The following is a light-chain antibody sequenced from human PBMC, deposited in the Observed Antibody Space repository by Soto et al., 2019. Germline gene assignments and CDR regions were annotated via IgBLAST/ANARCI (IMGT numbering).Light chain of an antibody. CDR1: SSNIGAGFD. Sequence: QAAVTQPPSVSGAPGQRVTISCTGSSSNIGAGFDVLWYQQFPGKAPKLVIYGTTHRPSGVPDRFSGSKSGTSASLAITGLQAEDEADYYCQSYDSTLSVLFGGGTKLTVL. CDR3: QSYDSTLSVL. V-gene: IGLV1-40*01. J-gene: IGLJ2*01. CDR2: GTT.